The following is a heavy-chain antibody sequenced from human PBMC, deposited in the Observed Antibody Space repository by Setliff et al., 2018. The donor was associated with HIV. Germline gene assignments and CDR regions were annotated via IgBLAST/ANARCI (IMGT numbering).Heavy chain of an antibody. V-gene: IGHV1-46*01. D-gene: IGHD4-17*01. CDR2: INPSGGST. CDR3: ARSPGYGDSKDYYGMDV. Sequence: ASVKVSCKASGGTFSTHAINWVRQAPGQGLEWMGIINPSGGSTSYAQKFQGRVTMTRDTSTSTVYMELSSLRSEDTAVYYCARSPGYGDSKDYYGMDVWGQGTTVTVSS. CDR1: GGTFSTHA. J-gene: IGHJ6*02.